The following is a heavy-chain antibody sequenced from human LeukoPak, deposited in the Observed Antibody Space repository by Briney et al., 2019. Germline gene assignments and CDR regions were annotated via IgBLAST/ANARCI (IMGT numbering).Heavy chain of an antibody. V-gene: IGHV1-8*03. J-gene: IGHJ3*02. Sequence: ASVKVSCMASGYTFTSYDINWVRQATGQGLEWMGWMNPNSGKTGYAQKFQGRVTITRNTSISTAYMELSSLRSEDTAVYYCAREANYYDSSGYPYDAFDIWGQGTMVTVSS. CDR1: GYTFTSYD. CDR2: MNPNSGKT. CDR3: AREANYYDSSGYPYDAFDI. D-gene: IGHD3-22*01.